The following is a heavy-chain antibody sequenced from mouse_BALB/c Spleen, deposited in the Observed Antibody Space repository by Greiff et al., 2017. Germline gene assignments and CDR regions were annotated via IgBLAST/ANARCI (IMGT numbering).Heavy chain of an antibody. D-gene: IGHD2-4*01. V-gene: IGHV5-6*01. Sequence: EVQLQESGGDLVKPGGSLKLSCAASGFTFSSYGMSWVRQTPDKRLEWVATISSGGSYTYYPDSVKGRFTISRDNAKNTLYLQMSSLKSEDTAMYYCARQYDYDEGAWFAYWGQGTLVTVSA. J-gene: IGHJ3*01. CDR1: GFTFSSYG. CDR3: ARQYDYDEGAWFAY. CDR2: ISSGGSYT.